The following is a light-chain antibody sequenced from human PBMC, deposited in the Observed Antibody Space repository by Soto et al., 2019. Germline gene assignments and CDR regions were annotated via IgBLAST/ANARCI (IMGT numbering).Light chain of an antibody. V-gene: IGKV1-12*01. CDR2: AAS. CDR1: QDISSW. Sequence: DIQMTQSPSSVSASVGDRVTITCRASQDISSWLAWYQQKPGKAPKLLIYAASTLESAVPSRFSGSGSGTDFTLTISSLQPEDFATYYCQQAHSFPPTFGGWTKVEIK. CDR3: QQAHSFPPT. J-gene: IGKJ4*01.